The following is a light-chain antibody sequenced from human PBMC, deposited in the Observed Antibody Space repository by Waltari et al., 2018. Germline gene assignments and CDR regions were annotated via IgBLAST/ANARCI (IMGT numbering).Light chain of an antibody. CDR1: QDISSW. Sequence: DIQMTQSPYSLSASVGDRVTISCRASQDISSWLAWYQQKPDKAPKSLISGASSLQSGVPSRFSGSGSGTDFTLTISSLQPEDFGTYYCQQYNSYPVTFGPGTRV. V-gene: IGKV1D-16*01. CDR2: GAS. J-gene: IGKJ3*01. CDR3: QQYNSYPVT.